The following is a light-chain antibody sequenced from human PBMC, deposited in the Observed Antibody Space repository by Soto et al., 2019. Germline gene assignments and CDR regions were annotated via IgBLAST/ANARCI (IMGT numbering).Light chain of an antibody. V-gene: IGKV3-20*01. CDR3: QQFDTSPPST. J-gene: IGKJ5*01. CDR1: QSVSSSY. Sequence: EIVLTQSPGTLSLSPGERATLSCRASQSVSSSYLAWYQQKPGQAPRRLIYGASSRATGIPDRFSGSGSGTDFTLTISRLEPGDFAVYYCQQFDTSPPSTFGQGTRLEIK. CDR2: GAS.